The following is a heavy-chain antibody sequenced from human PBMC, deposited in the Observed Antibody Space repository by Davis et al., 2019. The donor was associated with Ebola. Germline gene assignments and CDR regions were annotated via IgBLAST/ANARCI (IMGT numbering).Heavy chain of an antibody. CDR2: IYYSGST. D-gene: IGHD2-2*01. CDR1: GGSISSYY. J-gene: IGHJ4*02. V-gene: IGHV4-59*01. Sequence: PSETLSLTCTVSGGSISSYYWSWIRQPPGKGLEWIGYIYYSGSTNYNPSLKSRVTISVDTSKNQFSLKLSSVTAADTAVYYCARVRCSSTSCYLRMFDYWGQGTLVTVSS. CDR3: ARVRCSSTSCYLRMFDY.